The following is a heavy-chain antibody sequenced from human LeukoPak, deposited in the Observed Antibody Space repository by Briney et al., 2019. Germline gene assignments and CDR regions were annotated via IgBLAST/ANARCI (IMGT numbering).Heavy chain of an antibody. CDR1: GFTFSDYY. J-gene: IGHJ6*03. CDR2: ISSSGSTI. V-gene: IGHV3-11*04. Sequence: GGSLRLSCAASGFTFSDYYMSWIRQAPGKGLEWVSYISSSGSTIYYADSVKGRFTISRDNAKNSLYLQMNSLRAEDTAVYYCARAEDTAMVTFYMDVWGKGTTVTVSS. CDR3: ARAEDTAMVTFYMDV. D-gene: IGHD5-18*01.